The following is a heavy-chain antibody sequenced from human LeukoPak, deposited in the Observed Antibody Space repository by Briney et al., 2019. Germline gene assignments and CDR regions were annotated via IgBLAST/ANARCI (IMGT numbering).Heavy chain of an antibody. CDR1: GGSIRSYY. J-gene: IGHJ4*02. Sequence: SETLSLTCTVSGGSIRSYYWSWIRQPPGKGLEWIGYIYFSGSTSYNPSLKSRVTISVDRSKNQFSLKLSSVAAADTAVYYCARSYDTNFDYWGQGTLVAVSS. D-gene: IGHD3-3*01. CDR3: ARSYDTNFDY. V-gene: IGHV4-59*01. CDR2: IYFSGST.